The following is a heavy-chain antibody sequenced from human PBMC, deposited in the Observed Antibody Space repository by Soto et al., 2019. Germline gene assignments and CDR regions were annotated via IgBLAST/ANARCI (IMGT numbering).Heavy chain of an antibody. V-gene: IGHV4-34*01. D-gene: IGHD1-7*01. CDR1: GGFVSSGNYY. CDR2: MSHSGGT. Sequence: QEQLQQWGAGLLKPSETLSLTCAVYGGFVSSGNYYWSWIRQPPGKGLEWIGEMSHSGGTHFNPSRRSRVNKSADTAKNQFSLKMSYVTAAATALYYCARVERGTATTVVDAFDIWGPGTMVTVSS. J-gene: IGHJ3*02. CDR3: ARVERGTATTVVDAFDI.